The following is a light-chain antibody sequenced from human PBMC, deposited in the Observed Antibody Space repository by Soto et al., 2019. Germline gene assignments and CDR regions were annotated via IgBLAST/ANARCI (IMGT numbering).Light chain of an antibody. V-gene: IGKV3-20*01. CDR3: HQRQSWPRT. CDR1: QNVNSNF. J-gene: IGKJ1*01. CDR2: GVS. Sequence: EIVLTQSPGTLSLSPGERATLSCRASQNVNSNFFAWYQQKAGQAPRLLIYGVSSRAAGIPARFSASGTGTDFTLTISDVQPEDFAVYYCHQRQSWPRTFGQGTKVDIK.